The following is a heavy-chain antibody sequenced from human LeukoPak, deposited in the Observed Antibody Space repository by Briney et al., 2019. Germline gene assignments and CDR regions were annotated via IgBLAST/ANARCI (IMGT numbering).Heavy chain of an antibody. V-gene: IGHV1-2*02. Sequence: GVSVKVCCKVSEYTFSVYHIHWVRLAPGQGLEWMALINPNSGDTNYAQKSQGRVTMTRDTSISTVYMEVSSLRFDDTAVYYCALIPGGSWAFDFWGKGTVVTVSS. J-gene: IGHJ4*02. CDR3: ALIPGGSWAFDF. D-gene: IGHD6-13*01. CDR2: INPNSGDT. CDR1: EYTFSVYH.